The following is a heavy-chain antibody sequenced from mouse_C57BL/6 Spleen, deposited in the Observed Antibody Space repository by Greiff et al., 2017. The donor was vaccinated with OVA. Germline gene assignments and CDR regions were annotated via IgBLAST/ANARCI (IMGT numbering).Heavy chain of an antibody. CDR1: GFTFSDYY. V-gene: IGHV5-12*01. CDR3: ARLYYGSSYYFDY. Sequence: EVKVEESGGGLVQPGGSLKLSCAASGFTFSDYYMYWVRQTPEKRLEWVAYISNGGGSTYYPDTVKGRFTISRDNAKNTLYLQMSRLKSEDTAMYYCARLYYGSSYYFDYWGQGTTLTVSS. J-gene: IGHJ2*01. CDR2: ISNGGGST. D-gene: IGHD1-1*01.